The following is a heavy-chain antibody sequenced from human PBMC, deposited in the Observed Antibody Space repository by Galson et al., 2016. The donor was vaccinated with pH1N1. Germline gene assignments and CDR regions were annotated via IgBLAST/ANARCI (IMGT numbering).Heavy chain of an antibody. CDR2: ISGYNGNT. Sequence: SVKVSCKASGYTFISYDISWVRQAPGQGLEWMGRISGYNGNTNYAQKLQGRVTMTTDTSTSTAYMELRSLRSDDTAVYYCARGQFAELFNYFDYWGQGTLVTVSS. J-gene: IGHJ4*02. CDR3: ARGQFAELFNYFDY. D-gene: IGHD3-10*01. CDR1: GYTFISYD. V-gene: IGHV1-18*01.